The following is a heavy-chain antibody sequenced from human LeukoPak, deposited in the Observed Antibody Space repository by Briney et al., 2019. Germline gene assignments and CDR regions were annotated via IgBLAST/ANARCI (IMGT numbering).Heavy chain of an antibody. V-gene: IGHV3-23*01. Sequence: PGGSLRLSCAACGLSFSSYARSGLRQAPGKGLPWVSANSGSGGSTYYADSVKGRFTISRDNSKNTLYLQTNSLRAEDTAVYYCAKDSVVVVPAAIRENAFDIWGQGTMVTVSS. D-gene: IGHD2-2*01. CDR2: NSGSGGST. CDR1: GLSFSSYA. J-gene: IGHJ3*02. CDR3: AKDSVVVVPAAIRENAFDI.